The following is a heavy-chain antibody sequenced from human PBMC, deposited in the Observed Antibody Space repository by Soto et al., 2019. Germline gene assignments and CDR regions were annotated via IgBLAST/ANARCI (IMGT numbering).Heavy chain of an antibody. V-gene: IGHV4-39*01. J-gene: IGHJ3*02. CDR1: GDSLSSSYYY. D-gene: IGHD1-20*01. CDR3: VRQGINRGFGPGAFDI. CDR2: VDYTGSA. Sequence: QLQLQESGPGLVKPSETLSLTCSVSGDSLSSSYYYWGWIRQPPGERLEWIASVDYTGSAYYSPSLRSRVTISVDTSNNDFSLKVDSVSAADTALYYCVRQGINRGFGPGAFDIWGQGTTVIVSS.